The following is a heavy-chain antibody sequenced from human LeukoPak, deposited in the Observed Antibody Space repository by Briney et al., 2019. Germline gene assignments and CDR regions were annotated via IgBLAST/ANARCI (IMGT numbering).Heavy chain of an antibody. CDR3: ARGGGSSSH. D-gene: IGHD6-13*01. CDR1: GGSISSGSYY. CDR2: IYTSGST. Sequence: SETLSLTCTVSGGSISSGSYYWSWIRQPAGKGLEWIGRIYTSGSTNYNPSLKSRVTISVDTSKNQFSLKLSSVTAADTAVYYCARGGGSSSHWGQGTLVTVSS. J-gene: IGHJ4*02. V-gene: IGHV4-61*02.